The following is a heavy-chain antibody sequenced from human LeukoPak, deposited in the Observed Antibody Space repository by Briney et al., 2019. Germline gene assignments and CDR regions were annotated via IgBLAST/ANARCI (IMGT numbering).Heavy chain of an antibody. CDR3: AKDLPSQKWLQYSDAFDI. J-gene: IGHJ3*02. D-gene: IGHD5-24*01. CDR2: ISGSGGST. CDR1: GFTFSSYA. V-gene: IGHV3-23*01. Sequence: PGGSLRLSCAASGFTFSSYAMSWVRQAPGKGLEWVSAISGSGGSTYYADSVKGRFTISRDNSKNTLYLQMNSLRAEDTAVYYCAKDLPSQKWLQYSDAFDIWGQGTMVTVSS.